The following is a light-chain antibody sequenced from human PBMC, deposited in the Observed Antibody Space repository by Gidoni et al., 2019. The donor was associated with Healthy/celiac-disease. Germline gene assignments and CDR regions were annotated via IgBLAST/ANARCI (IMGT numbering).Light chain of an antibody. V-gene: IGLV3-25*03. Sequence: SHALTQPPSSAVHPGQTARITCCGEALPKQNAYLYQQKPGQAPVLVIYKDIERHSGIPERFSGSSSGTTVTLTISGVQAEDEADYYCKSADSSGTYVIFGGGTKLTVL. CDR2: KDI. CDR1: ALPKQN. CDR3: KSADSSGTYVI. J-gene: IGLJ2*01.